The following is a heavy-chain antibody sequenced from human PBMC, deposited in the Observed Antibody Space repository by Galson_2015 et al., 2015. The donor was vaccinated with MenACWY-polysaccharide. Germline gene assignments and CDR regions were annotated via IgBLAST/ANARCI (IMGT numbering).Heavy chain of an antibody. CDR2: IQNDGSEI. CDR3: AREGSRIVFHAFDT. V-gene: IGHV3-33*05. D-gene: IGHD2-15*01. CDR1: GSRFSYSG. J-gene: IGHJ3*02. Sequence: SLRLSCAASGSRFSYSGMHWVRQAPGKGLGWVAVIQNDGSEIVYADSVKGRFTISRDNSKNTVFLEMNTLGAEDTAVYYCAREGSRIVFHAFDTWGQGTMVTVSS.